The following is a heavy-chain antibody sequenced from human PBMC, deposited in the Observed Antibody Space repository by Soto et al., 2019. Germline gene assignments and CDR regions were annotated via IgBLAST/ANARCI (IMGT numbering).Heavy chain of an antibody. V-gene: IGHV4-34*01. CDR3: ARSMIFGVVIISGMDV. CDR1: GGSFSGYY. D-gene: IGHD3-3*01. Sequence: SETLSLTCAVYGGSFSGYYWSWIRQPPGKGLEWIGEINHSGSTNYNPSLKSRVTISVDTSKNQFSLKLSSVTAADTAVYYCARSMIFGVVIISGMDVWGQGTTVTVSS. CDR2: INHSGST. J-gene: IGHJ6*02.